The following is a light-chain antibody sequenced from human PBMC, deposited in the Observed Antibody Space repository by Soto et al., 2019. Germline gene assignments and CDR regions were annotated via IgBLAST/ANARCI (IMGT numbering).Light chain of an antibody. J-gene: IGKJ1*01. Sequence: EIVLTQSPGTLSLSPGERATLSFRASQSVSSSYFAWYQQKPDQAPRLLIYGASSRATGIPDRFSGSGSGTDFTLTISRLEPEDFAGYYCQQDGSSPPWTFGQGTKVEIK. V-gene: IGKV3-20*01. CDR1: QSVSSSY. CDR2: GAS. CDR3: QQDGSSPPWT.